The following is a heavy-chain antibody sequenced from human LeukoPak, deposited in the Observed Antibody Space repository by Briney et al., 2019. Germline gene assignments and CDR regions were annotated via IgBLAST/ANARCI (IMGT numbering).Heavy chain of an antibody. J-gene: IGHJ3*02. Sequence: SETLSLTCTVSGGSISSYYWSWLRQPPGKGLEWIGYIYYSGSTNYNPSLKSRVTISVDTSKNQFSLKLSSVTAADTAVYYCAREGVAAAGTSAFDIWGQGTMVTVS. V-gene: IGHV4-59*01. CDR3: AREGVAAAGTSAFDI. D-gene: IGHD6-13*01. CDR1: GGSISSYY. CDR2: IYYSGST.